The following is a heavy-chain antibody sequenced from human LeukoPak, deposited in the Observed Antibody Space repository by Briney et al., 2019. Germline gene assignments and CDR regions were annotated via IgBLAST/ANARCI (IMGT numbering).Heavy chain of an antibody. CDR1: GFTFRIYA. CDR3: TRAVEMTTIWVS. Sequence: GGSLRLSCAASGFTFRIYAMTWVRQAPGKGLEWVSSISGSGGTYYADSVKGRFTISWDYSKNTVYLQLNSLRAEDTAVYYCTRAVEMTTIWVSWGQGTLVTVSS. D-gene: IGHD5-24*01. CDR2: ISGSGGT. V-gene: IGHV3-23*01. J-gene: IGHJ5*02.